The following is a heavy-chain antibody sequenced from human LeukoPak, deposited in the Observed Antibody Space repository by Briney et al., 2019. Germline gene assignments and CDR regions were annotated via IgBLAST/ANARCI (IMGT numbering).Heavy chain of an antibody. CDR1: GSTFSRSA. CDR3: AREYSASEH. D-gene: IGHD5-12*01. CDR2: IDPYTGNT. V-gene: IGHV1-2*02. J-gene: IGHJ4*02. Sequence: ASVKVSCKASGSTFSRSAISWVRQAPGQGLEWMAWIDPYTGNTHYAQKFQGRITVTRDTSVSTTYMELTWLTSDDTARYYCAREYSASEHWGQGTLVTVSS.